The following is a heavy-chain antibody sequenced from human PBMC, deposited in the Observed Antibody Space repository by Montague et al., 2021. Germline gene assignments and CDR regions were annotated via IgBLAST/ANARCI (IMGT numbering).Heavy chain of an antibody. D-gene: IGHD2-15*01. V-gene: IGHV4-34*01. Sequence: SETLSLTCSLSGGTLSGYYWSWIRLTPGKGLEWIGNINHSGSANYNPSLNNRVSISVGTSNNQFFLDLTSVTAADTAIYFFARGLFGTVNGQYIVFWYYFDKWGQGTMVTVSS. CDR2: INHSGSA. CDR3: ARGLFGTVNGQYIVFWYYFDK. CDR1: GGTLSGYY. J-gene: IGHJ4*02.